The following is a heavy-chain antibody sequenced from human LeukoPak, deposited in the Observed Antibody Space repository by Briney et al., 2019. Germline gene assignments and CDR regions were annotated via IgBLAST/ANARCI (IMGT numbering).Heavy chain of an antibody. CDR1: GGSISSYY. V-gene: IGHV4-59*08. CDR2: IYYSGST. D-gene: IGHD3-10*01. Sequence: SETLSLTCTVSGGSISSYYWSWIRQPPGKGLEWIGYIYYSGSTNYNPSLKSRVTISVDTSKNQFSLKLSSVTAADTAVYYCARGNNYYGSGSYYNVIIFEESDYYYGMDVWGQGTTVTVSS. CDR3: ARGNNYYGSGSYYNVIIFEESDYYYGMDV. J-gene: IGHJ6*02.